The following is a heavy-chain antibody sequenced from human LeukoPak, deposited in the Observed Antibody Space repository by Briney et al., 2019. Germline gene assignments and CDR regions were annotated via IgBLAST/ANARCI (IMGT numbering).Heavy chain of an antibody. D-gene: IGHD3-22*01. CDR3: TRLQYYSDSGAFRYFDF. J-gene: IGHJ4*02. Sequence: GESLKISCKGSGYSFSTYWIGWVRQMPGKGLDWMGIFYPGDSDTKYSPSFQGQVTITADKSISTAYLQWSSLKASDTAMYYCTRLQYYSDSGAFRYFDFWGQGTLVTVSS. V-gene: IGHV5-51*01. CDR2: FYPGDSDT. CDR1: GYSFSTYW.